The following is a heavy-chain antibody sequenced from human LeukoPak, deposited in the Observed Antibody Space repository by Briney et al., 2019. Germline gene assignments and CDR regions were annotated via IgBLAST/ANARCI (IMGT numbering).Heavy chain of an antibody. J-gene: IGHJ4*02. D-gene: IGHD2/OR15-2a*01. V-gene: IGHV3-21*04. CDR3: AKDSAKKYDDY. CDR1: GFTFSTYT. Sequence: PGGSLRLSCAASGFTFSTYTMNWVRQAPGKGLEWVSSISSRSSYIYYADSVKGRFTISRENSKNTLYLQMNSLRAEDTAVYYCAKDSAKKYDDYWGQGTLVTVSS. CDR2: ISSRSSYI.